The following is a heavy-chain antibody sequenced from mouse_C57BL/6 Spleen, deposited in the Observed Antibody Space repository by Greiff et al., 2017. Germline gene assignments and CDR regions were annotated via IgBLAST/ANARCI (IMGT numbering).Heavy chain of an antibody. CDR3: VRLAITHFDV. CDR1: GFSFNTYA. J-gene: IGHJ1*03. D-gene: IGHD1-1*01. CDR2: IRSKSNNYAT. Sequence: EVMLVESGGGLVQPKGSLKLSCAASGFSFNTYAMNWVRQAPGKGLEWVARIRSKSNNYATSYADSVKDRFTISRDDSESMLYLQMNNLKTEDTAMYYWVRLAITHFDVWGTGTTVTVSS. V-gene: IGHV10-1*01.